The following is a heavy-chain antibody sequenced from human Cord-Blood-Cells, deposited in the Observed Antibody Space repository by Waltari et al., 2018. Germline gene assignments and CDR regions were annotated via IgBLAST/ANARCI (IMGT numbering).Heavy chain of an antibody. V-gene: IGHV4-34*01. CDR2: INHSGRT. CDR1: GGSFSGYY. J-gene: IGHJ4*02. Sequence: QVQLQQWGAGLLKPSKTLSLTCAVYGGSFSGYYWSWIRQPPGKGLEWFGEINHSGRTTYNPSLKRRVTISVDTSKNQFSLKLSSVTAADTSVYYCARGYYGSGSYYNFDYWGQGTLVTVSS. CDR3: ARGYYGSGSYYNFDY. D-gene: IGHD3-10*01.